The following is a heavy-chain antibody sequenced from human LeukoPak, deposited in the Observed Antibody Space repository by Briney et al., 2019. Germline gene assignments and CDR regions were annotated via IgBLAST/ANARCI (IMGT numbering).Heavy chain of an antibody. CDR1: GGTFSSYA. Sequence: SVKVSCKASGGTFSSYAISWVRQAPGQGLEWMGGIIPIFGTANYAQKFQGRVTITADESTGTAYMELSSLRSEDTAVYYCAREGADYGDYVGFDYWGQGTLITVSS. CDR3: AREGADYGDYVGFDY. CDR2: IIPIFGTA. J-gene: IGHJ4*02. V-gene: IGHV1-69*13. D-gene: IGHD4-17*01.